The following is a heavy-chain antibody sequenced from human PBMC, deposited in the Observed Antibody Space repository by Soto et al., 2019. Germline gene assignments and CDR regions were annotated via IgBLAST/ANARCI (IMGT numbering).Heavy chain of an antibody. V-gene: IGHV4-34*01. CDR1: VGFFRGLY. D-gene: IGHD5-12*01. J-gene: IGHJ6*02. CDR3: ARERGFNSF. Sequence: SGTPSLTRAGYVGFFRGLYWGWIRQPPGKGLEWIGEINHSGSTNCNSSLKSRVTISVDTSKNQFSLKLSSVTAADTAVYYCARERGFNSFWGQGTTVTVSS. CDR2: INHSGST.